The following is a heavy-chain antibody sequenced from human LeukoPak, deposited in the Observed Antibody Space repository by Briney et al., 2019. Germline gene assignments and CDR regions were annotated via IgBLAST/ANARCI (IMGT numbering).Heavy chain of an antibody. CDR2: INHSGST. CDR3: ARGRSSGYYPY. V-gene: IGHV4-34*01. Sequence: PSETLSLTCAVYGGSFSGYYWSWIRQPPGKGLEWIGEINHSGSTNYNPSLKSRVTISVDTSKNQFSLKLSSVTAADTAVYYCARGRSSGYYPYWGQGTLVTVSS. D-gene: IGHD3-22*01. J-gene: IGHJ4*02. CDR1: GGSFSGYY.